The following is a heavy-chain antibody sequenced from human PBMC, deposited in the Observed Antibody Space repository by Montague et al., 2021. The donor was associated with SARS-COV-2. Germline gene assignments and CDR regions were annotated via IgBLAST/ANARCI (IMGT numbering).Heavy chain of an antibody. D-gene: IGHD3-10*01. CDR2: IHHGGST. CDR1: GGSFSTYS. CDR3: ARLGDGVVPSPILGVGPYYAAGYMDD. Sequence: SETLSLTCAVHGGSFSTYSWNWIRQPPGKGLERIGEIHHGGSTNYNPSLKSRVTISAATSKNQFSLKLTSVAAADTAVYYCARLGDGVVPSPILGVGPYYAAGYMDDWGKGTTVTVSS. V-gene: IGHV4-34*01. J-gene: IGHJ6*03.